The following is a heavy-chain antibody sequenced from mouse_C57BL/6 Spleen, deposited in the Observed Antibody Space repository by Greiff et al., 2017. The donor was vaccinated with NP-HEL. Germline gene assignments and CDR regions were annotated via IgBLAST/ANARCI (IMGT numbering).Heavy chain of an antibody. CDR3: ATEGYYGNYDV. J-gene: IGHJ1*03. V-gene: IGHV1-52*01. D-gene: IGHD2-1*01. CDR2: IDPSDSET. Sequence: QVQLQQPGAELVRPGSSVKLSCKASGYTFTSYWMHWVKQRPIQGLEWIGNIDPSDSETHYNQKFKDKATLTVDKSSSTAYMQRSSLTSEDSAVYYCATEGYYGNYDVWGTGTTVTVSS. CDR1: GYTFTSYW.